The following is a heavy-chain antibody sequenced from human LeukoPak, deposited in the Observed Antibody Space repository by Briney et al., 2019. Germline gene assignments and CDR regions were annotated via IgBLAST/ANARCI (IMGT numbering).Heavy chain of an antibody. V-gene: IGHV1-24*01. CDR1: GYTLTELS. CDR2: FDPEDGET. J-gene: IGHJ5*02. D-gene: IGHD6-13*01. CDR3: ATGGSIAAAGTFFDWFDP. Sequence: ASVKVSCKVSGYTLTELSMHWVRQAPGKGLEWMGGFDPEDGETIYAQKFQGRVTMTEDTSTDTAYMELSSLRSEDTAVYYCATGGSIAAAGTFFDWFDPWGQGTLVTVSS.